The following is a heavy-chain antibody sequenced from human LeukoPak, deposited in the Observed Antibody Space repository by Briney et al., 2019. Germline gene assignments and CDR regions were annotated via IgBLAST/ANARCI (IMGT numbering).Heavy chain of an antibody. J-gene: IGHJ4*02. CDR2: ISSSGSGGNT. CDR3: ARGEYYYDGGY. CDR1: GVTLSNYA. D-gene: IGHD3-22*01. V-gene: IGHV3-21*04. Sequence: GGSLRLSCVASGVTLSNYAMSWARQAPGKGLEWVSGISSSGSGGNTYYADSVKGRFTISRDNAKNSLYLQMNSLRADDTAVYYCARGEYYYDGGYWGQGTLVTVSS.